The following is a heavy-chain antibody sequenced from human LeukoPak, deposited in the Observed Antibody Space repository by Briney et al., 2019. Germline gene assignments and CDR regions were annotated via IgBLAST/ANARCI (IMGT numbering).Heavy chain of an antibody. CDR3: ARDSERSSSFAFDI. J-gene: IGHJ3*02. CDR1: GFRFSSYW. V-gene: IGHV3-7*01. D-gene: IGHD3-3*02. Sequence: PGGSLRLSCAASGFRFSSYWMSWVRQAPGKGLEWVANINLDGSEKSYVDSVEGRFTISRDNAKNALYLKMNGLRGEDTAVYYCARDSERSSSFAFDIWGQGTMVTASS. CDR2: INLDGSEK.